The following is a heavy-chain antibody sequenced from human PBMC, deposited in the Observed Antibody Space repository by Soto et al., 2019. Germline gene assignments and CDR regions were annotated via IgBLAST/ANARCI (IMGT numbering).Heavy chain of an antibody. D-gene: IGHD2-21*02. Sequence: QVPLVESGGGLVKPGGSLRLSCAASGFTFSDYYMSWIRQAPGKGLQWVSYISSSSNYTNYADSVKGRFTISRDNAKNSLYLQMNSLRAEDTAVYYCARVGRLAYCGGDCYSNTDYWGQGTLVTVSS. CDR2: ISSSSNYT. J-gene: IGHJ4*02. CDR1: GFTFSDYY. CDR3: ARVGRLAYCGGDCYSNTDY. V-gene: IGHV3-11*05.